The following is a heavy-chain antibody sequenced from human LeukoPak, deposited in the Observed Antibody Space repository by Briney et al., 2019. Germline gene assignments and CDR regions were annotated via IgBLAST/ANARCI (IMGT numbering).Heavy chain of an antibody. Sequence: PSETLSLSCTVSGGSMSGSSYYWGWIRQPPGKGLEWIGSIYYSGSTHYNPSLKSRVTISIDTSKNQFSLKLSSVTAADTAVYSCARASDTQWLAFDYWGQGTLVTVSS. D-gene: IGHD6-19*01. J-gene: IGHJ4*02. CDR2: IYYSGST. V-gene: IGHV4-39*07. CDR1: GGSMSGSSYY. CDR3: ARASDTQWLAFDY.